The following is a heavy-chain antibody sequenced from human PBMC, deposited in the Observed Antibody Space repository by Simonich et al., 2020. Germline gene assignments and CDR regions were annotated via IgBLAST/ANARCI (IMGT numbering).Heavy chain of an antibody. CDR3: ARWPSIPASYGSGSYFDY. V-gene: IGHV1-2*02. CDR2: INPNSGGT. CDR1: GYTFTGYY. Sequence: QVQLVQSGAEVKKPGASVKVSCKASGYTFTGYYMHWVRQAPGQGLEWVECINPNSGGTNYAQKLQGRVTMPRDTSISTAYMELSRLRSDDTAVYYCARWPSIPASYGSGSYFDYWGQGTLVTVSS. D-gene: IGHD3-10*01. J-gene: IGHJ4*02.